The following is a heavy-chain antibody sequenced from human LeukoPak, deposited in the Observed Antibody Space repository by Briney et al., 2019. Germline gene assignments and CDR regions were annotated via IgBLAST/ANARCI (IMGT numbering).Heavy chain of an antibody. CDR2: ISGSGGST. Sequence: PGGSLRLSCAASGFTFSSYAMSWVRQAPGKGLEWVSGISGSGGSTYYADSVKGRFTISRDNSKNTLYLQMNSLRAEDTAVYYCAKYYGDYYYYYYMDVWGKGTTVTVSS. V-gene: IGHV3-23*01. D-gene: IGHD4-17*01. J-gene: IGHJ6*03. CDR3: AKYYGDYYYYYYMDV. CDR1: GFTFSSYA.